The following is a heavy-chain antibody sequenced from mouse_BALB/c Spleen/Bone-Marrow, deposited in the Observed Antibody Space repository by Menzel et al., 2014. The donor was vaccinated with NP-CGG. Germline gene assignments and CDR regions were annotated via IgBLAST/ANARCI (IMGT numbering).Heavy chain of an antibody. J-gene: IGHJ1*01. CDR2: INPDSSTI. CDR1: GFDFSRYW. D-gene: IGHD2-1*01. V-gene: IGHV4-1*02. CDR3: ALLGNYGYFDV. Sequence: EVQGVESGGGLVQPGGSLKLSCAASGFDFSRYWMSWVRQAPGKGLEWIGEINPDSSTINYTPSLKDKFIISRDNAKNTLYRQMSKVRSEDTARYYCALLGNYGYFDVWGAGTTVTVSS.